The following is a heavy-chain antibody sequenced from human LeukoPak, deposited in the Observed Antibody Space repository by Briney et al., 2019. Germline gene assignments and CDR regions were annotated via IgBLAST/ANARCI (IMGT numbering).Heavy chain of an antibody. J-gene: IGHJ6*02. CDR2: ISYSGIT. CDR1: GDSISRYY. Sequence: PSETLSLTCTVSGDSISRYYLNWIREPPGKGLEWIGYISYSGITNYNPSLKSRVAISGDTSKNQFSLKVTSLSAAHTAVYYCARAKAVTYGVDVWGQGTTVTVSS. V-gene: IGHV4-59*01. CDR3: ARAKAVTYGVDV. D-gene: IGHD4-17*01.